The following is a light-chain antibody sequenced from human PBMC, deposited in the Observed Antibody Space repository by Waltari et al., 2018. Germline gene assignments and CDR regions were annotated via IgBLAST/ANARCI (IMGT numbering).Light chain of an antibody. CDR3: QQYNSFPIT. V-gene: IGKV1-5*03. Sequence: TLSAPVGDRVTITCRASQSISTWLAWYQQKPGKSPNLLIYESSSLESGVPSRFSGSGSGTEFTLTISGLQPDDFATYYCQQYNSFPITFGPGTRLEIK. CDR2: ESS. J-gene: IGKJ5*01. CDR1: QSISTW.